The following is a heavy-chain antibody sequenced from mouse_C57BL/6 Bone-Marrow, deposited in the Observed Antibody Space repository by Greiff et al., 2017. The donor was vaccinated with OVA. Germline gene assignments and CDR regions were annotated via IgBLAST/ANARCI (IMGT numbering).Heavy chain of an antibody. CDR1: GFTFNTYA. CDR3: VRGGGWGYYYAMDY. Sequence: DVMLVESGGGLVQPKGSLKLSCAASGFTFNTYAMHWVRQAPGKGLEWVARIRSKSSNYATYYADSVKDRFTISRDDSQSMLYLQMNNLKTEDTAMYYCVRGGGWGYYYAMDYWGQGTSVTVSS. J-gene: IGHJ4*01. V-gene: IGHV10-3*01. D-gene: IGHD3-1*01. CDR2: IRSKSSNYAT.